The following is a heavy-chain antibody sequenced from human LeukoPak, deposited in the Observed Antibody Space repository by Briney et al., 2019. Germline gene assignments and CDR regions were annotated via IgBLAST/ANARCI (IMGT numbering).Heavy chain of an antibody. Sequence: GGSLRLSCAASGFTFSSQAMSWVRQAPGKGLEWVSAISGSGGGTYYADSVKGRFTISRDNAKSSLYLQLNSLTAEDTAVYYCTREDNWYFDLWGRGTLVTVSS. J-gene: IGHJ2*01. V-gene: IGHV3-23*01. CDR2: ISGSGGGT. CDR3: TREDNWYFDL. CDR1: GFTFSSQA.